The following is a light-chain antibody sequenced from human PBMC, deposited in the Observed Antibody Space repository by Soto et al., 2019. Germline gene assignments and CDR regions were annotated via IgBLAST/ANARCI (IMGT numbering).Light chain of an antibody. Sequence: DVPMTQSPSTLSASVGDRVTITCRASQSISSWLAWYQQKPGKAPKLLIYDASSLESGVPSRFSGSGSGTEFTLTISSVQPDDFATYYCQQYNSYLYTFGQGTKLEIK. CDR3: QQYNSYLYT. CDR2: DAS. V-gene: IGKV1-5*01. J-gene: IGKJ2*01. CDR1: QSISSW.